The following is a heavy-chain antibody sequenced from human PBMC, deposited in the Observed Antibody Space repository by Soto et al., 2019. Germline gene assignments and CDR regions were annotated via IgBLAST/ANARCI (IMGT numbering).Heavy chain of an antibody. J-gene: IGHJ4*02. CDR2: ISYDGTNK. Sequence: QVQLVESGGGVVQPGRSLRLSCAASGITFSSYAMHWVRQAQGKGREWVADISYDGTNKYYADSVKGRFTISRDNTRNTLYLQMNSLRDEDTAVYYCARGLRAAAGGRIDYCGQGVLVTVAA. V-gene: IGHV3-30-3*01. CDR3: ARGLRAAAGGRIDY. D-gene: IGHD1-26*01. CDR1: GITFSSYA.